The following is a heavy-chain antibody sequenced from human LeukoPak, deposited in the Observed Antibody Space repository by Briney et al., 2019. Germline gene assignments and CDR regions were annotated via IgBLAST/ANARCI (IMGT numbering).Heavy chain of an antibody. D-gene: IGHD5-24*01. Sequence: SETLSLTCTVSGGSIRTFYWSWIRQPPGKGLEWIGYIYYSGNTKYNPSLKSRVSMSVDTSNNHFSLRLSSVTAADTAVYYCARVRGMATEGTALDYWGQGTLVTVSS. V-gene: IGHV4-59*08. CDR1: GGSIRTFY. J-gene: IGHJ4*02. CDR2: IYYSGNT. CDR3: ARVRGMATEGTALDY.